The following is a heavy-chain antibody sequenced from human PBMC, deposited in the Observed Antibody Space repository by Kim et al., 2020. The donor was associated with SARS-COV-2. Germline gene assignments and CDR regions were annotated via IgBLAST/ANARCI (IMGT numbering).Heavy chain of an antibody. J-gene: IGHJ6*02. D-gene: IGHD3-16*01. Sequence: GGSLRLSCAASGFIVTNHWMYWVRQAPGKGLEWVTRINYDGSSTAYADSVKGRFTISRDNAKSTLFLHMDSLRAEDTAVYYCVRRLTTDGGNAMDVWGQGPTVTVSS. CDR3: VRRLTTDGGNAMDV. V-gene: IGHV3-74*01. CDR2: INYDGSST. CDR1: GFIVTNHW.